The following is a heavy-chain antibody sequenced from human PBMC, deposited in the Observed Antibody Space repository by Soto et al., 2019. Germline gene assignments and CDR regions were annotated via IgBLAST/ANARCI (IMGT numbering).Heavy chain of an antibody. CDR1: GFTFSTYA. CDR3: AKVTHLGFGGGWDY. V-gene: IGHV3-23*01. CDR2: ISSSGDTT. J-gene: IGHJ4*02. Sequence: EVQLLESGGGLVQPGGSLRLSCAASGFTFSTYAMSWVRQAPGKGLEWISAISSSGDTTYYADSVKGRFTFSRDNSKNPVYLQRTSLRAEDTAIYYCAKVTHLGFGGGWDYWGQGTLVTVSS. D-gene: IGHD3-16*01.